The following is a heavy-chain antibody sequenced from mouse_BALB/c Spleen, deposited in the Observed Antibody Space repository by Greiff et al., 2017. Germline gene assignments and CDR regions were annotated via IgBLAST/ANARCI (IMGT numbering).Heavy chain of an antibody. CDR3: ARNLLTRPYYAMDY. CDR1: GFSLTSYG. J-gene: IGHJ4*01. D-gene: IGHD2-10*01. Sequence: VQVVESGPGLVAPSQSLSITCTVSGFSLTSYGVHWVRQPPGKGLEWLGVIWAGGSTNYNSALMSRLSISKDNSKSQVFLKMNSLQTDDTAMYYCARNLLTRPYYAMDYWGQGTSVTVSS. CDR2: IWAGGST. V-gene: IGHV2-9*02.